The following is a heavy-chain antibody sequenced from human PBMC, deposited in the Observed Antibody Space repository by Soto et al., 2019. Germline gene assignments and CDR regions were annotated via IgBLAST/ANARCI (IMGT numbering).Heavy chain of an antibody. CDR1: GGSFSGYY. Sequence: SETLSLTCAVYGGSFSGYYWSWIRQPPGKGLEWIGEINHSGSTNYNPSLKSRVTISVDTSKNQFSLKLSSVTAADTAVYYCARGIALRRASVTTSFGNVDRPRDSAMSDDPTKFDYWGQGTLVTVSS. CDR2: INHSGST. D-gene: IGHD4-17*01. CDR3: ARGIALRRASVTTSFGNVDRPRDSAMSDDPTKFDY. V-gene: IGHV4-34*01. J-gene: IGHJ4*02.